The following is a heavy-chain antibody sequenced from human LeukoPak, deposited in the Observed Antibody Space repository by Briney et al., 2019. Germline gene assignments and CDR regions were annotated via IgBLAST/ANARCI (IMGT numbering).Heavy chain of an antibody. J-gene: IGHJ5*01. CDR3: ARDGNGDLDS. CDR1: GYTFTNYA. V-gene: IGHV7-4-1*02. CDR2: IETNTGTP. D-gene: IGHD4-17*01. Sequence: ASVKVSCKASGYTFTNYAIHWVRQAPGQRLEWMGWIETNTGTPTYGQGFTGRFVFSLDTSVRTAYVQINSLKAEDTAVYYCARDGNGDLDSWGQGTLVTVSS.